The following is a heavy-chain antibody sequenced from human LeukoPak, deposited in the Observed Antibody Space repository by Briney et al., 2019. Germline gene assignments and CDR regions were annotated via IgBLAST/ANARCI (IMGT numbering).Heavy chain of an antibody. CDR1: GFTFSRYW. Sequence: PGGSLRLSCAVSGFTFSRYWMHWVRQAPGKGLVWVSRIKADGSETNYADSVKGRFTVSRDNAKNTLYLQLNSLRVEDTAVYYCARDGDGWNFDYWGQGTLGTVSS. J-gene: IGHJ4*02. CDR2: IKADGSET. CDR3: ARDGDGWNFDY. V-gene: IGHV3-74*01. D-gene: IGHD5-24*01.